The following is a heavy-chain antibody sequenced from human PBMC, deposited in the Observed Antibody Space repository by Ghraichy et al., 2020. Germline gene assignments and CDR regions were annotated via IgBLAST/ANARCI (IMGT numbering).Heavy chain of an antibody. CDR2: ISSSGGSI. J-gene: IGHJ4*02. D-gene: IGHD1-26*01. CDR1: GFTFNSYE. Sequence: GGSLRLSCAASGFTFNSYEMNWVRQAPGKGLEWVSYISSSGGSIYYADSVRGRLTISRDNAKNSLFLQMNSLRAEATAVYYCARDMLNAGAFDYWGQGTLVTVSS. CDR3: ARDMLNAGAFDY. V-gene: IGHV3-48*03.